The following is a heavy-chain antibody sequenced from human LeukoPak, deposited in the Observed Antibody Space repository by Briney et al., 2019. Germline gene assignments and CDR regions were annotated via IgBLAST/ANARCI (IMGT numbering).Heavy chain of an antibody. CDR3: ARHITQLDGGFYYYYGMDI. CDR2: ISSSSSTI. D-gene: IGHD3-10*01. Sequence: PGGSLRLSCAASGFTFSSYSMNWVRQAPGKGLEWVSYISSSSSTIYYADSVKGRFTISRDNAKNSLYLQMNSLRDEDTAVYYCARHITQLDGGFYYYYGMDIWGQGTTVTVSS. V-gene: IGHV3-48*02. CDR1: GFTFSSYS. J-gene: IGHJ6*02.